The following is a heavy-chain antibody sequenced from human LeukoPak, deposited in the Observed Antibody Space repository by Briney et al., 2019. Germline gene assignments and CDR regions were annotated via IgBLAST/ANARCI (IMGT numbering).Heavy chain of an antibody. CDR3: AKGSPYGDSYYYYAMDV. J-gene: IGHJ6*02. D-gene: IGHD4-17*01. V-gene: IGHV3-23*01. CDR1: GLTFSSYA. Sequence: GGSLRPSCAASGLTFSSYAMSWVRQAPGKGLEWVSTISGSGGSTFSADSVKGRFMISRDNSQNTLYLQMNSLRAEDTAVYYCAKGSPYGDSYYYYAMDVWGQGTTVTVSS. CDR2: ISGSGGST.